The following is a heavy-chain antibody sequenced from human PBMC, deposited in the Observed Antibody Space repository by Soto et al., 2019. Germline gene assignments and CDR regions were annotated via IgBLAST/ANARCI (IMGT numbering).Heavy chain of an antibody. CDR3: ARDKRITIFGVVIEGDPTDYYGMDV. CDR2: IYYSGST. CDR1: GGSICSGDYY. V-gene: IGHV4-30-4*01. Sequence: HSETLSLSCTVCGGSICSGDYYWSWIRQPPGKGLEWIGYIYYSGSTYYNPSLKSRVTISVDTSKNQFSLKLSSVTAADTAVYYCARDKRITIFGVVIEGDPTDYYGMDVWGQGTTVTVSS. D-gene: IGHD3-3*01. J-gene: IGHJ6*02.